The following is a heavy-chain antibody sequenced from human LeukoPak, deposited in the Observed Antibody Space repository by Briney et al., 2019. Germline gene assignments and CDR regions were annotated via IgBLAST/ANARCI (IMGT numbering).Heavy chain of an antibody. CDR3: AKLLLDVVVVAATTSWFDP. J-gene: IGHJ5*02. D-gene: IGHD2-15*01. CDR2: ISGSGGST. V-gene: IGHV3-23*01. Sequence: GGSLRLSCAASGFTFSSYAMSWVRQAPGKGLEWVSAISGSGGSTYYADSVKGRFTISRDNSKNTLYLQMNSLRAEDTAVYYCAKLLLDVVVVAATTSWFDPWGQGTLVTVSS. CDR1: GFTFSSYA.